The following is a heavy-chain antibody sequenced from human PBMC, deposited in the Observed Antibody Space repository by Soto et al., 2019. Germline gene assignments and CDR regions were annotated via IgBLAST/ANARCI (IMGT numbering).Heavy chain of an antibody. CDR1: GFTFSSYA. V-gene: IGHV3-23*01. J-gene: IGHJ4*02. Sequence: GGSLRLSCAASGFTFSSYAMSWVRQAPGKGLEWVSAISGSGGSTYYADSVKGRFTISRDNPKNTLYLQMNSLRAEDAAVYYCAKDRGRYYYDSSGYLSYWGQGTLVTVSS. CDR3: AKDRGRYYYDSSGYLSY. CDR2: ISGSGGST. D-gene: IGHD3-22*01.